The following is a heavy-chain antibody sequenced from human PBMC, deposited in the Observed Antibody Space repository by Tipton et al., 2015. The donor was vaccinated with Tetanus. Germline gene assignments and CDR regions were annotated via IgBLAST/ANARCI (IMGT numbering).Heavy chain of an antibody. D-gene: IGHD2-15*01. Sequence: SLRLSCAASGFSLGNYAMHWVRQAPGKGLEWVAVSWYDGTDQYYADSVKGRFTLSRDNSKNTLYLEMNSLRAEDTALYYCAREADCSGGSCFSGDFDNWGQGTQVTVSS. CDR1: GFSLGNYA. CDR3: AREADCSGGSCFSGDFDN. J-gene: IGHJ4*02. CDR2: SWYDGTDQ. V-gene: IGHV3-33*01.